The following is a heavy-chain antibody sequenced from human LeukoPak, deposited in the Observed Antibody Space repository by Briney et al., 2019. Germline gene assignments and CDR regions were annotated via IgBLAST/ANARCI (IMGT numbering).Heavy chain of an antibody. J-gene: IGHJ4*02. Sequence: TGGSLRLSCAASGFTVSSNYMSWVRQAPGKGLEWVSVIYSGGSTYYADSVKGRFTISRDNSKNTLYLQMNSLRAEDTAVYYCATLDSTVTTIDYWGQGTLVTVSS. CDR3: ATLDSTVTTIDY. D-gene: IGHD4-17*01. CDR2: IYSGGST. V-gene: IGHV3-66*04. CDR1: GFTVSSNY.